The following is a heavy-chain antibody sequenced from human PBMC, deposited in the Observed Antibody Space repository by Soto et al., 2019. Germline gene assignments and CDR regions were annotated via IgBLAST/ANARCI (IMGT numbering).Heavy chain of an antibody. J-gene: IGHJ4*02. V-gene: IGHV3-15*05. CDR3: TTFYGRPGY. Sequence: GGSLRLSCAASGFTFSNAWMSWVRQAPGKELEWVGRIKSKNDGGTTDYAAPGKGKFNISRDDSKNTPYLQMNILITEVTAVYYCTTFYGRPGYWGQGTLVTVSS. D-gene: IGHD4-17*01. CDR1: GFTFSNAW. CDR2: IKSKNDGGTT.